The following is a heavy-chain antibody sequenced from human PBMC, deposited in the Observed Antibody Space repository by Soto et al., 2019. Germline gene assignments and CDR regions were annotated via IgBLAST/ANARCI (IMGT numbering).Heavy chain of an antibody. CDR1: GFTFSSYA. CDR2: ISGSGGST. V-gene: IGHV3-23*01. D-gene: IGHD4-17*01. J-gene: IGHJ6*02. Sequence: GGSLRLSCAASGFTFSSYAMSWVRQAPGKGLEWVSAISGSGGSTYYADSVKGRFTISRDNSKNTLYLQMNSLRAEDTAVYYCAKIGRDYVSYYYYYGMDVWGQGTTVTVSS. CDR3: AKIGRDYVSYYYYYGMDV.